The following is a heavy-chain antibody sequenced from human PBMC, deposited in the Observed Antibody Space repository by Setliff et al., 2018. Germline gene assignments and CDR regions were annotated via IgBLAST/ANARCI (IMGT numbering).Heavy chain of an antibody. CDR2: IYYSGTT. J-gene: IGHJ6*03. D-gene: IGHD3-10*01. CDR1: GGSISSHY. V-gene: IGHV4-59*11. Sequence: SETLSLTCTVSGGSISSHYWSWIRQPPGKGLEWLGYIYYSGTTNYNPSLKSRVTISVDTSKNQFSLKLSSLTAADTAVYYCARCGEATAKPFYYYYMDVWGKGTTVTVSS. CDR3: ARCGEATAKPFYYYYMDV.